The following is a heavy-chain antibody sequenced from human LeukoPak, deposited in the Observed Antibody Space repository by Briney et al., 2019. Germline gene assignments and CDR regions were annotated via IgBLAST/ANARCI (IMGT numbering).Heavy chain of an antibody. V-gene: IGHV3-30-3*01. CDR3: ARDRLQYYYSSGSYSY. Sequence: PGGSLRLSCAASGFTFSYYAIHWVRQASGKGLEWVALISNDGSNEFYADSMKGRITISRDNSKNTLYLQMNSLRSEDTAVYYCARDRLQYYYSSGSYSYWGQGTLVTVSS. CDR1: GFTFSYYA. J-gene: IGHJ4*02. CDR2: ISNDGSNE. D-gene: IGHD3-10*01.